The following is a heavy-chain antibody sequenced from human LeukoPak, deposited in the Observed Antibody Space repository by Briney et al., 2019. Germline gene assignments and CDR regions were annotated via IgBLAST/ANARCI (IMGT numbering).Heavy chain of an antibody. Sequence: SGGSLRLSCADSGFSFGDYGMSWVRQVPGKGLEWVSGINWNGGSTGYADSVKGRFTISRDNAKNSLYLQMNSLRAEDTALYYCARDSPGGPGAFDIWGQGTMVTASS. D-gene: IGHD1-14*01. CDR3: ARDSPGGPGAFDI. V-gene: IGHV3-20*04. CDR1: GFSFGDYG. J-gene: IGHJ3*02. CDR2: INWNGGST.